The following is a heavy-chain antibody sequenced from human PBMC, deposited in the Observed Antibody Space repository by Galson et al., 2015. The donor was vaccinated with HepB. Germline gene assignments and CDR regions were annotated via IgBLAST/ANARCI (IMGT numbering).Heavy chain of an antibody. J-gene: IGHJ4*02. D-gene: IGHD6-19*01. V-gene: IGHV3-23*01. CDR1: GFTFSYYA. Sequence: SLRLSCAASGFTFSYYAMSWVRQAPGKGLEWVSAITPSGDNTYSADSMKGRFTISRDNSQNPLFLQMNSLRGDDTAIYFCAKVFPEKTDGWYRQALYYFDSWGQGTRVTVSS. CDR3: AKVFPEKTDGWYRQALYYFDS. CDR2: ITPSGDNT.